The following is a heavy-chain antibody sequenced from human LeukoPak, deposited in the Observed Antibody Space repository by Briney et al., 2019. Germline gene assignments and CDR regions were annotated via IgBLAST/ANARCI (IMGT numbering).Heavy chain of an antibody. CDR1: GGSISSSSYY. D-gene: IGHD2-8*02. CDR2: IYYSGST. Sequence: SETLSLTCTVSGGSISSSSYYWGWIRQPPGKGLEWIGSIYYSGSTYYNPSLKSRVTISVDASKNQFSLKLTSVTAADTAVYYCARQEGTEDYWGQGTLVTVSS. J-gene: IGHJ4*02. V-gene: IGHV4-39*01. CDR3: ARQEGTEDY.